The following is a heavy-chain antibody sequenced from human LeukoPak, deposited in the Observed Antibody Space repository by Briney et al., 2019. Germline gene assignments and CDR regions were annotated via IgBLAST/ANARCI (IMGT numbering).Heavy chain of an antibody. V-gene: IGHV3-23*01. D-gene: IGHD2-2*01. J-gene: IGHJ6*02. CDR1: GFTFSSYA. CDR3: AKDIRYCSSTSCPIYYYYGMDV. CDR2: ISGSGGST. Sequence: GGSLRLSCAASGFTFSSYAMSWVRQAPGKGLEWVSAISGSGGSTYYADSVKGRFTISRDNSKNTLYLQMNSLRAEDTAVYYCAKDIRYCSSTSCPIYYYYGMDVWGQGTTVTVSS.